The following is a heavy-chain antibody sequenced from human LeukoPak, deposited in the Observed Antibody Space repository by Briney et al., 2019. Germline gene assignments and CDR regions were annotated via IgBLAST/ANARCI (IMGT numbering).Heavy chain of an antibody. V-gene: IGHV3-23*01. CDR2: ISDSGGRT. Sequence: PGGSLRLSCAVSGITLSNYGMSWVRQAPGKGLEWVAGISDSGGRTNYADSVKGRFTISRDNPKNTLYLQMNSLRAEDTAVYYCARDAGSTTSWGYYYYGMDVWGQGTTVTVSS. CDR3: ARDAGSTTSWGYYYYGMDV. CDR1: GITLSNYG. J-gene: IGHJ6*02. D-gene: IGHD2-2*01.